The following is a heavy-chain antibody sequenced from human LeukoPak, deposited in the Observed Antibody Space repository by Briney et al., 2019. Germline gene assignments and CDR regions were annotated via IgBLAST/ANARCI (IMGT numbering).Heavy chain of an antibody. Sequence: ASVKVSCKASGGTFSSYAISWVRQAPGQGLEWMGGIIPIFGTANYAQKFQGRVTITTDESTSTAYMELSSLRSEDTAVYYCASRTCSGVYCTNGVYNWFDPWGQGTLVTVSS. CDR3: ASRTCSGVYCTNGVYNWFDP. V-gene: IGHV1-69*05. J-gene: IGHJ5*02. CDR1: GGTFSSYA. CDR2: IIPIFGTA. D-gene: IGHD2-8*01.